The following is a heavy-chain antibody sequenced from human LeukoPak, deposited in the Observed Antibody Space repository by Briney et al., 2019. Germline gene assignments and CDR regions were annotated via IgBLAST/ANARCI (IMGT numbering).Heavy chain of an antibody. CDR2: INQDGSEK. Sequence: GGSLRLSCAASGFTFSSYWMHWVRQAPGKGLEWVANINQDGSEKYFVDSVKGRFTISRDNAKNSLYLQMNSLRVEDTAVYYCARVAKYYYGSETYYFFEHWGQGTPVTASS. V-gene: IGHV3-7*01. CDR3: ARVAKYYYGSETYYFFEH. CDR1: GFTFSSYW. D-gene: IGHD3-10*01. J-gene: IGHJ4*02.